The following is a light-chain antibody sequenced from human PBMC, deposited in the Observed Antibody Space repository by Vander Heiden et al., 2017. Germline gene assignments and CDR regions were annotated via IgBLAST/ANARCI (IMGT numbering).Light chain of an antibody. V-gene: IGLV3-1*01. Sequence: SYEPTQPLSVTVSPGQTASIACSGDKLGDKYACWYQQKPGQSPVLVVYQDSKRPSGIPERFSGSNSGNTATLAISGTRAMDEADYYYQAWDSGTGVFGGGTKLTVL. J-gene: IGLJ2*01. CDR2: QDS. CDR1: KLGDKY. CDR3: QAWDSGTGV.